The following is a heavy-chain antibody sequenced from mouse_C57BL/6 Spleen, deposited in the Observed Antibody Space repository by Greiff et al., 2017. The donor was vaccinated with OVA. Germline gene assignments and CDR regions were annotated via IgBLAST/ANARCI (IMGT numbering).Heavy chain of an antibody. CDR3: ARDLDGSGYFDV. J-gene: IGHJ1*03. CDR2: ISDGGSYT. V-gene: IGHV5-4*01. CDR1: GFTFSSYA. Sequence: EVKVVESGGGLVKPGGSLKLSCAASGFTFSSYAMSWVRQTPEKRLEWVATISDGGSYTYYPDNVKGRFTISRDNAKNNLYLQMSHLKSEDTAMYYCARDLDGSGYFDVWGTGTTVTVSS. D-gene: IGHD1-1*01.